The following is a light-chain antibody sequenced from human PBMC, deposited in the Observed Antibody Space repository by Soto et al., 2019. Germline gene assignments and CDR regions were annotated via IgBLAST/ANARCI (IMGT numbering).Light chain of an antibody. CDR3: MQATHWPYT. Sequence: DVVMIQSPLSLPVTLGQPASISCRSSQGLVYRDGNTYLNWFRQRPGQSPRRLIYKISNRDSGVPDRFSGRGSGTDYTLKISRVEAEDVGVSYCMQATHWPYTFGQGTKLDIK. J-gene: IGKJ2*01. CDR1: QGLVYRDGNTY. CDR2: KIS. V-gene: IGKV2-30*01.